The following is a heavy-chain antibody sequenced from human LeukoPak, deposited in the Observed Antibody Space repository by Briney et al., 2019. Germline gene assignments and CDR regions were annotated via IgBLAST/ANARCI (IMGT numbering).Heavy chain of an antibody. CDR3: ARVGDAWEGYYFDY. V-gene: IGHV4-59*01. D-gene: IGHD1-26*01. Sequence: SETLSLTCTVSGDSISYYYWRWIRQPPGKGLEWIGYIHSIGSTNYSPSLKSRVTISVDTSKNQFSLKLTSVTAADTAIYYCARVGDAWEGYYFDYWGQGSLVTVSS. CDR1: GDSISYYY. J-gene: IGHJ4*02. CDR2: IHSIGST.